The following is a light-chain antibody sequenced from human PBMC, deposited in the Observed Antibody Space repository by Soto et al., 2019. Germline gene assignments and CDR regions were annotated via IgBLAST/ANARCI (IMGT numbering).Light chain of an antibody. CDR2: SNN. Sequence: QSVLTQPPSASGTPGQRVTISCSGSSSNIGSNTVNWYQQLPGTAPKLLIYSNNQRPSGVPDRFSGSKSGTSASLAISGLQSEDAADYYCAAWDASLNGVVFGGGTQLTVL. V-gene: IGLV1-44*01. J-gene: IGLJ2*01. CDR1: SSNIGSNT. CDR3: AAWDASLNGVV.